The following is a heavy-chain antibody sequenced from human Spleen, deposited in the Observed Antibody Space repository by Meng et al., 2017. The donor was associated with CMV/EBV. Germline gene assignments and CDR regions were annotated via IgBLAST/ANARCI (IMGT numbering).Heavy chain of an antibody. CDR2: ISYDGSNK. CDR1: GFTFSSYA. V-gene: IGHV3-30*04. J-gene: IGHJ4*02. D-gene: IGHD7-27*01. Sequence: GESLKISCAASGFTFSSYAMHWVRQAPGKGLEWVAVISYDGSNKYYADSVKGRFTISRDNSKNTLYLQMNSLRAEDTAVYYCAKGFWGAFEYWGQGTPVTVSS. CDR3: AKGFWGAFEY.